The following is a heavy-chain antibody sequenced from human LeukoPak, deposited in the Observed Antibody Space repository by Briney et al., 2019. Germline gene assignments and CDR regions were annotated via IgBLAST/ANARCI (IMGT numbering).Heavy chain of an antibody. D-gene: IGHD6-13*01. J-gene: IGHJ3*02. V-gene: IGHV4-59*01. CDR3: AREKGIAAAGRAFDI. CDR2: IYYSGST. Sequence: SETLPLTCTVSGGSISSYYWSWIRQPPGEGLEWIEYIYYSGSTNYNPPLKSRVTISVDTSKNQFSLKLSSVTAADTAVYYCAREKGIAAAGRAFDIWGQGTMVTVSS. CDR1: GGSISSYY.